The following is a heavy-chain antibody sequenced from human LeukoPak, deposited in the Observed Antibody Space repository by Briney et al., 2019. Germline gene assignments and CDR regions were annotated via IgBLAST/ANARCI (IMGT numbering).Heavy chain of an antibody. D-gene: IGHD5-24*01. CDR2: ISYDGTNK. Sequence: GRSLRLSCAASGFTLSNCAMHWVRQASGKGLEWVAVISYDGTNKYYADSVKGRFTISRDNSKNTLYLQMNSLRTEDTAVYYCARDWGMATRLYYFDYWGQGTLVTVSS. CDR1: GFTLSNCA. V-gene: IGHV3-30-3*01. CDR3: ARDWGMATRLYYFDY. J-gene: IGHJ4*02.